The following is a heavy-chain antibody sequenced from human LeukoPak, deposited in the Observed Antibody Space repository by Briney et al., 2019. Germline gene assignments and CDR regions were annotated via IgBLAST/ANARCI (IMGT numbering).Heavy chain of an antibody. CDR3: ARSRGPRTTVTTTGY. CDR2: INPNSGGT. V-gene: IGHV1-2*06. D-gene: IGHD4-17*01. J-gene: IGHJ4*02. Sequence: ASVKVSCKASGYTFTGYYMHWVRQAPGQGLEWMGRINPNSGGTNYAQKFQGRVTMTRDTSISTAYMELSRLRSDDTAVYYCARSRGPRTTVTTTGYWGQRTLVTVSS. CDR1: GYTFTGYY.